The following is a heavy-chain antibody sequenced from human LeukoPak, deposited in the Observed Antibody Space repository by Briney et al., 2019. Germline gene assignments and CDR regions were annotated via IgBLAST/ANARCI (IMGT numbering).Heavy chain of an antibody. D-gene: IGHD2-2*01. J-gene: IGHJ4*02. CDR3: AKDLHCSSTSCYPGYYFDY. CDR1: GFTFSSYG. V-gene: IGHV3-30*02. CDR2: IRYDGSNK. Sequence: GGSLRLSCAASGFTFSSYGMHWVRQAPGKGLEWVAFIRYDGSNKYYADSVKGRFTISRDNSKNTLYLQMNSLRAEDTAVYYCAKDLHCSSTSCYPGYYFDYWGQETLVTVSS.